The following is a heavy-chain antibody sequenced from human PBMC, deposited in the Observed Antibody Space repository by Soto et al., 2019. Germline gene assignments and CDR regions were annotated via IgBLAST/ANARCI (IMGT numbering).Heavy chain of an antibody. Sequence: PGGSLRLSCAASGFTFSSYAMSWVRQAPGKGLEWVSAISGSGGSTYYADSVKGRFTISRDNSKNTLYLQMNSLRAEDTAVYYCARVYDFWSGSNWFDPWGQGTLVTVSS. J-gene: IGHJ5*02. CDR1: GFTFSSYA. CDR2: ISGSGGST. D-gene: IGHD3-3*01. V-gene: IGHV3-23*01. CDR3: ARVYDFWSGSNWFDP.